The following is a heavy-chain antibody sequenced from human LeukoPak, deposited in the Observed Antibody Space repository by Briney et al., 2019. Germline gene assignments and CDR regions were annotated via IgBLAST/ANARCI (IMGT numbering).Heavy chain of an antibody. J-gene: IGHJ3*02. V-gene: IGHV4-59*01. Sequence: SETLSLTCTASGGSIGDYYWNWMRQPPGKGLEWIGYIYYSGRTNYNPSLKSRVSISVDTSKNQFSLKLSSVTAADTAVYYCARDFRGSVDAFDIWGQGTMVAVSS. CDR2: IYYSGRT. CDR1: GGSIGDYY. CDR3: ARDFRGSVDAFDI.